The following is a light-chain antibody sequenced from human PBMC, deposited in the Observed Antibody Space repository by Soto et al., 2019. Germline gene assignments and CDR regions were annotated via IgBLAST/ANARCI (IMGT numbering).Light chain of an antibody. J-gene: IGKJ2*01. CDR3: QQYGSSPPVT. Sequence: EILLTQSPGTLSLSPGERATLSCRASQSTSSSYLAWYQQKPGQAPRLLIYAASNRATGIPDRFSGSGSGTDFILTISRLEPEDFAVYYCQQYGSSPPVTFGQGTKLEI. CDR1: QSTSSSY. V-gene: IGKV3-20*01. CDR2: AAS.